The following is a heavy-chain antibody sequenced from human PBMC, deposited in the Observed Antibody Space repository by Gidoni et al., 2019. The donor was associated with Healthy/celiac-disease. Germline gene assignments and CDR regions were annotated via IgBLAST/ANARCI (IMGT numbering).Heavy chain of an antibody. J-gene: IGHJ6*02. CDR2: ISGDGGST. D-gene: IGHD3-3*01. Sequence: EVPLVASGGGVVQPGGSLRLSCAASGFTFDDFALPWSRQSPGKGLEWVSLISGDGGSTYYADSVKGRFTIYRDNSKNSLYLQMNSLRTEDTALYYCAKDMYYDFWSGYLHILGYYYGMDVWGQGTTVTVSS. V-gene: IGHV3-43*02. CDR1: GFTFDDFA. CDR3: AKDMYYDFWSGYLHILGYYYGMDV.